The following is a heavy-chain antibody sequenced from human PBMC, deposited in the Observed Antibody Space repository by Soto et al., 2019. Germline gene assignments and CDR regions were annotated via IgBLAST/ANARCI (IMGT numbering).Heavy chain of an antibody. CDR1: GYTFTSYG. V-gene: IGHV1-18*01. CDR2: ISAYNGNT. J-gene: IGHJ4*02. D-gene: IGHD3-22*01. CDR3: ARSDSSGYGVPNRDH. Sequence: ASVKVSCKASGYTFTSYGISWVRQAPGQGLEWMGWISAYNGNTNYAQKLQGRVTMTTDTSTSTAYMELRSLRSDDTAVYYCARSDSSGYGVPNRDHWGQGTLVTVSS.